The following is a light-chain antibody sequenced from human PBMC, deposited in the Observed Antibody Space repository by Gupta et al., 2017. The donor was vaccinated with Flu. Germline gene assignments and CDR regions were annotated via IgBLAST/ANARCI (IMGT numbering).Light chain of an antibody. Sequence: DIQMTQSPSTLSASVGDRVTITCRASQSISSWLAWYQQKPGKAPKLLIYKASSLESGVPSRFSGSGSGTEFTLTISSRQPDDFATYYCQQYNSYSYTFGQGTXLEIK. CDR2: KAS. CDR3: QQYNSYSYT. CDR1: QSISSW. V-gene: IGKV1-5*03. J-gene: IGKJ2*01.